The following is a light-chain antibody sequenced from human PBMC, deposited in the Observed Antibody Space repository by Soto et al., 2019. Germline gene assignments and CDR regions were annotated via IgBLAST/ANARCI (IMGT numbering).Light chain of an antibody. CDR2: DVS. J-gene: IGKJ5*01. V-gene: IGKV3-11*01. Sequence: EIVMTQSPATLSVSPLGIVTLSFMASRSVAGNLAWYHQKSGLSPWLLIYDVSIRATGVPARFSATGSETDFTLTISSLEPEDFALYYCQQRSNWPITFGQGTRLEIK. CDR1: RSVAGN. CDR3: QQRSNWPIT.